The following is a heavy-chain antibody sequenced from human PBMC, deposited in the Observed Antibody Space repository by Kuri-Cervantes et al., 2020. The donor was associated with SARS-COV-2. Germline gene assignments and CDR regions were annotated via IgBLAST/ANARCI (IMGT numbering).Heavy chain of an antibody. CDR1: GFTVSSNE. CDR3: AKINWNDPLHS. Sequence: GESLKISCAASGFTVSSNEMSWVRQAPGKGLEWVSSISSSSSYIYYADSVKGRFTISRDNAKNSLYLQMNSLRAEDTAVYYCAKINWNDPLHSWGQGSLVTVSS. V-gene: IGHV3-21*04. D-gene: IGHD1-1*01. J-gene: IGHJ4*02. CDR2: ISSSSSYI.